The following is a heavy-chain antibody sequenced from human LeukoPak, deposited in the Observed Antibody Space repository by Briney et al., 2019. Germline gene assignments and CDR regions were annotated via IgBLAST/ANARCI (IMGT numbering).Heavy chain of an antibody. Sequence: GGSLRLSCAASGFTFRSYAMNWVRQAPGKGLEWVSGITNGGTAHYGDSVKGRFTISRDNSKSTLYLQMNTLSVEDTAVYYCAKGYYGSGSYYNPYLDYWGQGTLVTVSS. D-gene: IGHD3-10*01. J-gene: IGHJ4*02. CDR2: ITNGGTA. V-gene: IGHV3-23*01. CDR3: AKGYYGSGSYYNPYLDY. CDR1: GFTFRSYA.